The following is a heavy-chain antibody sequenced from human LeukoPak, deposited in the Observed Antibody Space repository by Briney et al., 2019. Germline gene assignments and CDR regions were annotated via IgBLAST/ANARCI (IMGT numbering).Heavy chain of an antibody. CDR1: GFTFSSYS. V-gene: IGHV3-21*01. CDR2: ISSSSYI. Sequence: GGSLRLSCAASGFTFSSYSMNWVRQAPGKGLEWVSFISSSSYIYYADSLKGRFTISRHNAKNSLYLHMNSLRAEDTAVYYCARGADGVSSNSRGWFDPWGQGTLVTVSS. CDR3: ARGADGVSSNSRGWFDP. J-gene: IGHJ5*02. D-gene: IGHD2-15*01.